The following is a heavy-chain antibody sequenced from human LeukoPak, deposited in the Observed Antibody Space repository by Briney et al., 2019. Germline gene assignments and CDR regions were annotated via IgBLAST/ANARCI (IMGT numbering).Heavy chain of an antibody. J-gene: IGHJ4*02. V-gene: IGHV4-59*08. D-gene: IGHD6-6*01. CDR2: IYYSGST. CDR1: GGSISSYY. CDR3: ARHRIIAAIGAFDY. Sequence: SETLSLTCTVSGGSISSYYWSWIRQPPGKGLEWIGYIYYSGSTNYNPSLKSRVTMSVDKSKNQFSLKLNSVTAADTAVYYCARHRIIAAIGAFDYWGQGTLVTVSS.